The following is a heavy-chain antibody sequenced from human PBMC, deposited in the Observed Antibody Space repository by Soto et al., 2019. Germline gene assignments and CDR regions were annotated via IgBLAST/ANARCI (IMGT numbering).Heavy chain of an antibody. V-gene: IGHV4-39*01. J-gene: IGHJ4*02. Sequence: SETLSLTCTVSGGSISSSSYYWGWIRQPPGKGLEWIGSIYYSGSTYYNPSLKSRVTISVDTSKNQFSLKLSSVTAADTAVYYCSTVLAGYCSSTSCLFDYWGQGTLVTVSS. CDR2: IYYSGST. CDR1: GGSISSSSYY. D-gene: IGHD2-2*01. CDR3: STVLAGYCSSTSCLFDY.